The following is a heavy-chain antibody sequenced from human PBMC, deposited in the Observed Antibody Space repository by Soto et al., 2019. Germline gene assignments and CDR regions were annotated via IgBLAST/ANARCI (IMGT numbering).Heavy chain of an antibody. D-gene: IGHD3-10*01. V-gene: IGHV4-39*07. CDR3: ARLGRYYQSLDS. Sequence: PSETLSLTCTVSGGSISSSSYYWGWIRQPPGKGLEWIGSIYYSGTTSYNPSLKSRVTISLETSKSQFSLRLTSVTAADTAVYYCARLGRYYQSLDSWGPGTLVTVSS. CDR2: IYYSGTT. J-gene: IGHJ5*01. CDR1: GGSISSSSYY.